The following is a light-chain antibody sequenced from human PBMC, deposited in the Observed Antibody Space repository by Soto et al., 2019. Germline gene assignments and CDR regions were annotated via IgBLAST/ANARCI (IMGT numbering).Light chain of an antibody. CDR3: QQRSNWPT. Sequence: EIVLTQSPATLSLSPGERATLSCRASQSLSSYLAWYQQKPGQAPRLLIYDASNRATGIPARFSGSGSGTDFTLTISSLEPEDFAVYYCQQRSNWPTFGPGTKVD. J-gene: IGKJ3*01. CDR2: DAS. V-gene: IGKV3-11*01. CDR1: QSLSSY.